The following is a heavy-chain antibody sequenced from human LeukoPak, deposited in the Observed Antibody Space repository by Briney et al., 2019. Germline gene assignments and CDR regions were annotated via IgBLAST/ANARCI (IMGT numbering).Heavy chain of an antibody. CDR1: GFTFSTYA. J-gene: IGHJ6*02. CDR3: ARYRGYYYYGMDA. V-gene: IGHV3-30*04. CDR2: ISVDGSNK. D-gene: IGHD1-1*01. Sequence: GGSLRLSCAASGFTFSTYAMHWVRQAPGKGLEWVAVISVDGSNKYYADSVKGQFTISRDNSKNTLYMQLNSLRPEDTAVYYCARYRGYYYYGMDAWGQGTTVTVSS.